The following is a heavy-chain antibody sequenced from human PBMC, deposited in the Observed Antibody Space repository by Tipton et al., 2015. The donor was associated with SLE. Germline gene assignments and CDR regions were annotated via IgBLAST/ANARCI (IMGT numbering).Heavy chain of an antibody. J-gene: IGHJ5*02. CDR2: ISGSGANT. CDR3: ARVQAYEGFDP. CDR1: GFTFSSYG. V-gene: IGHV3-23*01. D-gene: IGHD3-16*01. Sequence: GSLRLSCAASGFTFSSYGMSWVRQAPGKGLEWVSGISGSGANTYYADSVKGRFTISRDNSKRTLNLQMNSLRAEDTAVYYCARVQAYEGFDPWGQGTLVTVSS.